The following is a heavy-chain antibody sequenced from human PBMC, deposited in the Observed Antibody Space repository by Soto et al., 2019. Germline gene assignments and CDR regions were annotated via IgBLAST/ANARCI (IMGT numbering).Heavy chain of an antibody. Sequence: SETLSVTCTLSGGSVRAPDWWNWVRQSPDKGLEWIAEVHISGHSNYNPSLRSRVSVSIDSSKNQFYLNLNSVTAADTAIYYCARVRQGCSANNCYFDPWGQGTQVTV. J-gene: IGHJ5*01. CDR1: GGSVRAPDW. CDR2: VHISGHS. D-gene: IGHD1-1*01. CDR3: ARVRQGCSANNCYFDP. V-gene: IGHV4-4*02.